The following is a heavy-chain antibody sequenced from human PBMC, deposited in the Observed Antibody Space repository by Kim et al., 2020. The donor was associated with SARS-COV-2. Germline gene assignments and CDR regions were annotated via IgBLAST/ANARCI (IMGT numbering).Heavy chain of an antibody. CDR2: ITGGAFTT. CDR3: AKGVGSGSHDPLDN. J-gene: IGHJ4*02. V-gene: IGHV3-23*01. CDR1: GFTFSSYA. D-gene: IGHD1-26*01. Sequence: GGSLRLSCAASGFTFSSYAMHWVRQAPGKGLEWVSCITGGAFTTYYADSMKGRFTISRDNSKNTLYLQMNSLRAEDTAVYYCAKGVGSGSHDPLDNWGQGTLVTVSS.